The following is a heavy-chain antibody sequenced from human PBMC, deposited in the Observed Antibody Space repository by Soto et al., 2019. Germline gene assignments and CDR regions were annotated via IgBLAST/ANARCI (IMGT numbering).Heavy chain of an antibody. CDR1: GYTFTSYG. V-gene: IGHV1-18*01. CDR2: ISAYYGNT. D-gene: IGHD4-17*01. J-gene: IGHJ6*04. CDR3: ARRSDPADYGDYPRGMDF. Sequence: QVQLVQSGAEVKKPGASVKVSCKASGYTFTSYGISWVRQAPGQGLEWMGWISAYYGNTNYAQKLQGRVTMTTDTATSKAYMELRSLRSDATAVYYCARRSDPADYGDYPRGMDFWGKGTTDTVAT.